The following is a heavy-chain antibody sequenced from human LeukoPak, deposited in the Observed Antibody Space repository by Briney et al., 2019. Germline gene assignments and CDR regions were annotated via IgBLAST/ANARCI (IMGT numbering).Heavy chain of an antibody. CDR1: GDSISSSSYY. D-gene: IGHD3-10*01. Sequence: PSETLSLTCTVSGDSISSSSYYWGWIRQPPGKGLEWIGSLYYSGSTYYDPSLKSRVTISVDTSKNQFSLKLNSVTAADTAVYYCARRGEEGEASEYFQNWGQGTLVIVSS. V-gene: IGHV4-39*01. CDR2: LYYSGST. J-gene: IGHJ1*01. CDR3: ARRGEEGEASEYFQN.